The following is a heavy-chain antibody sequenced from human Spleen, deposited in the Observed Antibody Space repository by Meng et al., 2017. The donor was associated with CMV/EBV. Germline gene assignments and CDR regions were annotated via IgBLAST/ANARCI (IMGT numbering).Heavy chain of an antibody. D-gene: IGHD2-2*01. CDR1: GFTFSSYA. V-gene: IGHV3-23*01. CDR3: AREGPAGSHSGDGMDV. CDR2: ISGSGGST. Sequence: GESLKISCAASGFTFSSYAMSWVRQAPGKGLEWVSAISGSGGSTYYADSVKGRFTISRDNAKNSLYLQMNSLRAEDTAVYYCAREGPAGSHSGDGMDVWGQGTTVTVSS. J-gene: IGHJ6*02.